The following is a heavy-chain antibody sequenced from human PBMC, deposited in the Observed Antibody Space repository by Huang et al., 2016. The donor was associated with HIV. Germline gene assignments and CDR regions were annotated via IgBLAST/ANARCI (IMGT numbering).Heavy chain of an antibody. D-gene: IGHD3-3*01. CDR3: AHSLPTYTIFGVDQDHWFDP. J-gene: IGHJ5*02. CDR1: GFSLSTSGVG. Sequence: QITLKESGPTLVKPTQTLTLTCTFSGFSLSTSGVGVGWIRQPPGKALAWLALIYWNDDKRYSPALKSRLTITKDTSKNHVVLTMTNMDPVDTATYYCAHSLPTYTIFGVDQDHWFDPWGQGTLVTVSS. CDR2: IYWNDDK. V-gene: IGHV2-5*01.